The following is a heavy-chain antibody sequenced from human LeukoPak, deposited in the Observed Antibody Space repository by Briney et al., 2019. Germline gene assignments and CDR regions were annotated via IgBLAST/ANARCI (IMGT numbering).Heavy chain of an antibody. CDR3: ARGRDCTNGVCLYYYYGMDV. V-gene: IGHV4-34*01. J-gene: IGHJ6*02. Sequence: SETLSLTCAVYGGSFSGYYWSRIRQPPGKGLEWIGEINHSGSTNYNPSLKSRVTISVDTSKNQFSLKLSSVTAADTAVYYCARGRDCTNGVCLYYYYGMDVWGQGTTVTVSS. D-gene: IGHD2-8*01. CDR2: INHSGST. CDR1: GGSFSGYY.